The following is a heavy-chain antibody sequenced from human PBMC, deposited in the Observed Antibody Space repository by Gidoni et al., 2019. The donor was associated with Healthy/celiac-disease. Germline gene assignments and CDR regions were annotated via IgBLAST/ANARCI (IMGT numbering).Heavy chain of an antibody. CDR1: GGSTSSYS. Sequence: QVQLQESGPGPVKPSETLSLTFTVSGGSTSSYSRSWIRQPPGKGLEWIGYIYYSGSTNYNPSIKSRVTISVDTSKNQFSLKLSSVTAADTAVYYCARAVYYDSSGYPGVNWFDPWGQGTLVTVSS. CDR3: ARAVYYDSSGYPGVNWFDP. V-gene: IGHV4-59*01. J-gene: IGHJ5*02. CDR2: IYYSGST. D-gene: IGHD3-22*01.